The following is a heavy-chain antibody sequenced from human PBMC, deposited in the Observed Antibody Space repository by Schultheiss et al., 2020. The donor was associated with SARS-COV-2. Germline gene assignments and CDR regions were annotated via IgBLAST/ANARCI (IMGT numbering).Heavy chain of an antibody. CDR1: GFTFSSYA. D-gene: IGHD3-10*01. CDR3: ARAMESGSYYNGGMDV. Sequence: GGSLRLSCAASGFTFSSYAMSWVRQAPGKGLEWVSAISGSGGSTYYADSVKGRFTISRHNSKNTLYLQMNSLRAEDTAVYYCARAMESGSYYNGGMDVWGQGTTVTVSS. V-gene: IGHV3-23*01. CDR2: ISGSGGST. J-gene: IGHJ6*02.